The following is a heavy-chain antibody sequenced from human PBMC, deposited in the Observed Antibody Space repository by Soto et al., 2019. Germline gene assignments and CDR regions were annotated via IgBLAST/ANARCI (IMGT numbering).Heavy chain of an antibody. J-gene: IGHJ6*02. CDR2: ISAYNGNT. Sequence: QVQLVQSGGEVKKPGASVKVSCKATGYTFTSFGISWVRQAPGQGLEWMGWISAYNGNTNYAQKLQGRVTMTTDTSTSTAFMELRSLTSDDTAVYYCARDRSMYYGMDVWGQGTTVTVSS. CDR1: GYTFTSFG. D-gene: IGHD2-8*01. V-gene: IGHV1-18*01. CDR3: ARDRSMYYGMDV.